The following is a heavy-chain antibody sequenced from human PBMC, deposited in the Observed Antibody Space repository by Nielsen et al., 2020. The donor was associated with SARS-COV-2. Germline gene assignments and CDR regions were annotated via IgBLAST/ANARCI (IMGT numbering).Heavy chain of an antibody. CDR2: IYPADSDT. D-gene: IGHD1-20*01. CDR1: GYRFTSYW. J-gene: IGHJ3*02. V-gene: IGHV5-51*01. Sequence: GESLKISCEASGYRFTSYWIAWVRQTPGKGLEWMGIIYPADSDTKYSPSIQDQVTISADKSFGTAFLQWSSLRASDTAMYYCVRQGVTGNRADAFDIWGQGTLVTVSS. CDR3: VRQGVTGNRADAFDI.